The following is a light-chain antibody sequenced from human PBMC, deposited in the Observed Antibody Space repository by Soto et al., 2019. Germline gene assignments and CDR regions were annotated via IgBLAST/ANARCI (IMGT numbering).Light chain of an antibody. CDR2: GAS. J-gene: IGKJ2*01. Sequence: EIVLTQSPGTLSLSPGERATLSCRASQSVSSSYLAWYQQKPGQAPRLLIYGASSRSTGVPDRFCGSGSATDFTLTISRLEPEDFAVYYCQQYGSSHKTFGQGTKLEI. CDR1: QSVSSSY. CDR3: QQYGSSHKT. V-gene: IGKV3-20*01.